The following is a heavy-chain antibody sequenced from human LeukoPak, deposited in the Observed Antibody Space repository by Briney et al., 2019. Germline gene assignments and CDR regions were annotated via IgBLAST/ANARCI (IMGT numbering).Heavy chain of an antibody. J-gene: IGHJ4*02. CDR2: ISYDGSNK. Sequence: GGSLRLSCAASGFTFSSYGMHWVRQAPGKGLEWVAVISYDGSNKYYADSVNGRFTISRDDSKNTLSLQMNSLRAEDTAVYYCAKSPSGRSRISRFDYWGQGILVTVSS. V-gene: IGHV3-30*18. CDR3: AKSPSGRSRISRFDY. CDR1: GFTFSSYG. D-gene: IGHD1-26*01.